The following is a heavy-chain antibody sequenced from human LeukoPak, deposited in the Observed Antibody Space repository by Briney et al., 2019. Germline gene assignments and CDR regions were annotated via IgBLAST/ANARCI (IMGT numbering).Heavy chain of an antibody. J-gene: IGHJ6*03. CDR3: ARRSGLGIGFGYYYYHMDV. Sequence: GASVKVSCKASGYTFTSYDINWVRQATGQGLEWMGWMNPNSGNTGYAQKFQGRVTMTRNTSISTAYMELSSLRSEDTAVYYCARRSGLGIGFGYYYYHMDVWGKGTTVTVSS. D-gene: IGHD3-3*01. CDR2: MNPNSGNT. V-gene: IGHV1-8*01. CDR1: GYTFTSYD.